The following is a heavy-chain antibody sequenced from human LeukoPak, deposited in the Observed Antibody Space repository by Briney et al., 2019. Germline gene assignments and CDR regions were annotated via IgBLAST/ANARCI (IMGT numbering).Heavy chain of an antibody. CDR2: ISYDGSNK. D-gene: IGHD3-9*01. J-gene: IGHJ5*02. CDR3: ACTYYDFLNFDA. CDR1: GFTFSNYG. V-gene: IGHV3-30*03. Sequence: GGSQRLSCAASGFTFSNYGMHWVRQAPGKGLEWVAVISYDGSNKYYADSVKGRFTTSRDNSKNTLYLQMNSLRAEDTAVYYCACTYYDFLNFDALYEGTLITVSS.